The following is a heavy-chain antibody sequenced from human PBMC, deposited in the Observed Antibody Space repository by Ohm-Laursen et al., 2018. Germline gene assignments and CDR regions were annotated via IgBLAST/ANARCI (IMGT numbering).Heavy chain of an antibody. J-gene: IGHJ2*01. CDR3: AKERRYWYFDL. CDR2: ISDSGDST. Sequence: GSLRLSCAAAGFTFSSFAMSWVRQAPGKGLEWVSAISDSGDSTYYADSVKGRFTISRDNSKNTLYLQMNSLRAEDTAVYYCAKERRYWYFDLWGRGTRVTVSS. V-gene: IGHV3-23*01. CDR1: GFTFSSFA.